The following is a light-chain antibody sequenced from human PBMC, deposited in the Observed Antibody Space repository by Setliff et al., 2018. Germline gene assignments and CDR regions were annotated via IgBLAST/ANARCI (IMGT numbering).Light chain of an antibody. J-gene: IGLJ2*01. CDR2: EVS. V-gene: IGLV2-23*02. CDR1: SGDVGSYNL. CDR3: CSYAGSSTFDVV. Sequence: QSALTQPASVSGSPGQSITISCTGTSGDVGSYNLVSWYQQHPGKAPKLMIYEVSKRPSGVSNRFSGSKSGNTASLTISGLQAEDEADYYCCSYAGSSTFDVVFGGGTKVTVL.